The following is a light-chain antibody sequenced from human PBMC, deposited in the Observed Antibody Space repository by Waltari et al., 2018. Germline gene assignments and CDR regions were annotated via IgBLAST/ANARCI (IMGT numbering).Light chain of an antibody. Sequence: DIEMTQSPDSLGVSLGEGATITCKSSQSLFSSPKNKNYLAWYQQKRGQPPRLLISWASTRESGVPDRFSGSGSGTYFTLTISSLQAEDVAVYYCHQYYTTPRTFGQGTKLEIK. CDR2: WAS. J-gene: IGKJ2*01. CDR1: QSLFSSPKNKNY. CDR3: HQYYTTPRT. V-gene: IGKV4-1*01.